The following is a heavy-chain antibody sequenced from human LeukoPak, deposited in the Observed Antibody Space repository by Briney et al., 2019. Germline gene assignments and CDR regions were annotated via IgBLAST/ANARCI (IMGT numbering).Heavy chain of an antibody. CDR3: ARVLSNWFDP. CDR2: ISGSNSYI. Sequence: GGSLRLSCAASGFTFNSYSMNWVRQAPGKGLEWVPSISGSNSYIYYADSMKGRFTISRDNAKNSLYLQMNSLRAEDTAVYYCARVLSNWFDPWGQGTLVTVSS. V-gene: IGHV3-21*01. D-gene: IGHD3-10*01. J-gene: IGHJ5*02. CDR1: GFTFNSYS.